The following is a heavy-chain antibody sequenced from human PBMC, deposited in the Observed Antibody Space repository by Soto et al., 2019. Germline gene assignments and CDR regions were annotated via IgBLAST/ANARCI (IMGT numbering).Heavy chain of an antibody. D-gene: IGHD6-6*01. CDR3: ARLGGSSSGDYFDY. CDR1: GGSISSSSYY. Sequence: QLQLQESGPGLVKPSETLSLTCTVSGGSISSSSYYWGWIRHPPGKGLEWIGCIYYSGSTYYNPSLTRRVTISVDTSKNQFSLKLSSVTVADTAVYYCARLGGSSSGDYFDYWGQGTLVTVSS. J-gene: IGHJ4*02. CDR2: IYYSGST. V-gene: IGHV4-39*01.